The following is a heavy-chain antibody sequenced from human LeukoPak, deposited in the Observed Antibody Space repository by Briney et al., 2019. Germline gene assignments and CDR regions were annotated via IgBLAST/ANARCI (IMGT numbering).Heavy chain of an antibody. CDR1: GGSISSGGYY. CDR2: IYHSGST. CDR3: ARGKGKAVKSEDIVVVPAARILLDY. Sequence: SESLSLTCTVSGGSISSGGYYWSWIRQPPGKGLEWIGYIYHSGSTYYNPSLKSRVTISVDRSKNQFSLKLSSVTAADTAVYYCARGKGKAVKSEDIVVVPAARILLDYWGQGTLVTVSS. J-gene: IGHJ4*02. D-gene: IGHD2-2*01. V-gene: IGHV4-30-2*01.